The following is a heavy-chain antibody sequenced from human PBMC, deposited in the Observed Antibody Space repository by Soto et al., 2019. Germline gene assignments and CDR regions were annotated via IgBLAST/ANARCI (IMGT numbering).Heavy chain of an antibody. CDR1: GYTFTSYD. V-gene: IGHV1-8*01. CDR2: MNPNSGNT. Sequence: QVQLVQSGAEVKKPGASVKVSCKASGYTFTSYDINWVRQATGQGLEWMGWMNPNSGNTGYAQKFQGRVTMTRNTPISTAHMELSSQRSEDTAVYYCARVPNLYGDYPIHYWYFDLWGRGTLVTVSS. J-gene: IGHJ2*01. D-gene: IGHD4-17*01. CDR3: ARVPNLYGDYPIHYWYFDL.